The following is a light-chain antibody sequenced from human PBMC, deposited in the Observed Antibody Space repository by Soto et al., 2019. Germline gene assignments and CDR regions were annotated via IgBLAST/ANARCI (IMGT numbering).Light chain of an antibody. CDR3: QQRSNWPPIT. CDR1: QRISSW. V-gene: IGKV1-5*03. CDR2: KAS. J-gene: IGKJ5*01. Sequence: DIQMTQSPSTLSASVGDRVTITCRASQRISSWLAWYQQKPGKGPKLLITKASSLESGVPSRFSGSGSETEFTLTISSLQPDDFATYYCQQRSNWPPITFGQGTRLEIK.